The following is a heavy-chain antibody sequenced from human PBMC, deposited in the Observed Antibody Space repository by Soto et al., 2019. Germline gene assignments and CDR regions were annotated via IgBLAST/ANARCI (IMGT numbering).Heavy chain of an antibody. V-gene: IGHV4-34*01. D-gene: IGHD2-15*01. CDR2: INHSGST. CDR3: ARGGGSTGYHFDY. CDR1: GGSFSGYY. J-gene: IGHJ4*02. Sequence: SETLSLTCAVYGGSFSGYYWTWIRQPPGKGLEWIGEINHSGSTNYNPSLKSRVTISVDTSKNQFSLKLSSVIAADTAVYYCARGGGSTGYHFDYWGQGILVTVSS.